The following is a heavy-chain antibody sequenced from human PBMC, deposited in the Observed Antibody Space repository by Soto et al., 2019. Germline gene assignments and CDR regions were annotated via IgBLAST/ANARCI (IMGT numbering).Heavy chain of an antibody. CDR1: GSTFSSYG. V-gene: IGHV3-30*18. CDR3: AEVGPTTPFGL. CDR2: ISYDGSNK. Sequence: SLRLSCAASGSTFSSYGMHWVRQAPGKGLEWVAVISYDGSNKYYADSVKGRFTISRDNSKNTLYLQMNSLRAEDTAVYYCAEVGPTTPFGLWGQGTLVTVSS. D-gene: IGHD2-15*01. J-gene: IGHJ5*02.